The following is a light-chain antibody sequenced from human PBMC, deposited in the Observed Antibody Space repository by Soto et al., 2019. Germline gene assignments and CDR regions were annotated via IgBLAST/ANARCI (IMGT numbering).Light chain of an antibody. V-gene: IGLV1-47*02. CDR3: AAWDDSLSGPV. J-gene: IGLJ2*01. CDR2: SNN. CDR1: SSNIGGNA. Sequence: QSVLTQPPSASGTPGQRVTISCSGSSSNIGGNAVNWYQQLPGTTPKLLIYSNNQRPSGVPDRFSGSKSGTSASLAISGLRSEDEADYYCAAWDDSLSGPVFGGGTKVTVL.